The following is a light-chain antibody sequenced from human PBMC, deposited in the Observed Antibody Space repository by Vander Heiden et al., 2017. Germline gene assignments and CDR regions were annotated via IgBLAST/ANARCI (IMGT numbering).Light chain of an antibody. CDR1: QGLSSW. Sequence: DIQLTQSPSTLSASVGDRVTITCRASQGLSSWLAWYQQQPGKAPKLLIYEASTLESGVPTRFGGSASATVFTLTISRLQPDDVATYCCQKNDDYWTFGQGTKVEFK. J-gene: IGKJ1*01. V-gene: IGKV1-5*03. CDR2: EAS. CDR3: QKNDDYWT.